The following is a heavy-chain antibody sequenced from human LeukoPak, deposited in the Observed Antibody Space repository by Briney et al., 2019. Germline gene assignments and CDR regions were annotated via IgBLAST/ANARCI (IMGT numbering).Heavy chain of an antibody. D-gene: IGHD2-2*02. CDR1: GGSISSYY. CDR2: IYYSGST. CDR3: ARAPAAISRDAFDI. V-gene: IGHV4-59*01. Sequence: SETLSLTCTVSGGSISSYYWSWIRQPPGKGLEWIGYIYYSGSTNYNPSLKSRVTISVDTSKNQFSLKLSSVTAADTAVYYCARAPAAISRDAFDIWGQGTMATVSS. J-gene: IGHJ3*02.